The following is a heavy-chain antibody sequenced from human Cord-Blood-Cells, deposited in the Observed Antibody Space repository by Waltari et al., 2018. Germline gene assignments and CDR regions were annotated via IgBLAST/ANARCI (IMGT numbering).Heavy chain of an antibody. J-gene: IGHJ4*02. CDR3: ARDNLGGLVDY. D-gene: IGHD6-19*01. CDR2: ISRISSYI. CDR1: GFTFSSYS. V-gene: IGHV3-21*01. Sequence: EVQLVESGGGLVKPGGSLRLSCAASGFTFSSYSMNWVRQAPGKGLEWVSSISRISSYIYYADSGKGRFTISRDNAKNSLYLQMNSLGAEDTAVYYCARDNLGGLVDYWGQGTLVTVSS.